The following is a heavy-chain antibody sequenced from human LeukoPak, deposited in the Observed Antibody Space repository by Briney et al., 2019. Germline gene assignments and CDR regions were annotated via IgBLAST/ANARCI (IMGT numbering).Heavy chain of an antibody. CDR2: IYPIGSKT. D-gene: IGHD5-24*01. J-gene: IGHJ4*02. CDR1: GYTYNSYW. V-gene: IGHV5-51*01. Sequence: GESPKISCKGSGYTYNSYWIGWVRQMPGKGLEWIGIIYPIGSKTKYSQSFEGQVTISADKSINTAYLQWTSLKASDTAMYFCATRDGYNLLSWGQGTLVTVSS. CDR3: ATRDGYNLLS.